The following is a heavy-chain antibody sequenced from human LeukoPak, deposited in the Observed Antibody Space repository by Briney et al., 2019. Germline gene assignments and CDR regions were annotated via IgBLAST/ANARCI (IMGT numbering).Heavy chain of an antibody. CDR2: IKQDGSEK. CDR1: GFTFSSYW. J-gene: IGHJ6*03. V-gene: IGHV3-7*01. Sequence: PVGSLRLSCAASGFTFSSYWMSWVRQAPGKGLEWVANIKQDGSEKYYVDSVKGRFTISRDNAKNSLYLQMNSLRAEDTAVYYCAREEHSYGYIRIGYYYYYMDVWGKGTTVTVSS. CDR3: AREEHSYGYIRIGYYYYYMDV. D-gene: IGHD5-18*01.